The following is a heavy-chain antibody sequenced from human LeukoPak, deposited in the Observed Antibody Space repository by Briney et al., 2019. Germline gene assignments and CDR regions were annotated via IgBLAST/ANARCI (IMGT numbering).Heavy chain of an antibody. Sequence: SQTLSLTCTVSGGSISSGDYYWSWIRQPPGKGLERIGYIYYSGSTYYNPSLKSRVTISVDTSKNQFSLKLSSVTAADTAVYYCARLTYYDFWSGYRRHAFDIWGQGTMVTVSS. CDR1: GGSISSGDYY. D-gene: IGHD3-3*01. CDR3: ARLTYYDFWSGYRRHAFDI. CDR2: IYYSGST. V-gene: IGHV4-30-4*01. J-gene: IGHJ3*02.